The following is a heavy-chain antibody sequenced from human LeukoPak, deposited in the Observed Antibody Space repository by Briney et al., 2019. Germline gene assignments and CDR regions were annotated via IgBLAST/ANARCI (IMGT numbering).Heavy chain of an antibody. Sequence: PGGSLRLSCATSGFTFSNYWMHWVRQAPGKGLEWVAQIKEDGSEKYYVDSVKGRFTISRDNAKNSLYLQLNSLRAEDGAVYYCVMLRGDLWGQGTLVTVS. CDR3: VMLRGDL. CDR1: GFTFSNYW. CDR2: IKEDGSEK. J-gene: IGHJ5*02. V-gene: IGHV3-7*01. D-gene: IGHD3-16*01.